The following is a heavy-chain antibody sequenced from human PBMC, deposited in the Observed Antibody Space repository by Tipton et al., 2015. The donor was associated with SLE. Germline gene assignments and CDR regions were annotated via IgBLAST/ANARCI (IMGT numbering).Heavy chain of an antibody. D-gene: IGHD3-3*01. CDR2: VNHSGST. V-gene: IGHV4-34*01. CDR3: ARCTILGVVRGPFDS. Sequence: TLSLTCAVYGGSFSDYFWTWIRQSPGKGLEWIGDVNHSGSTDYHPSLKSRVTMSVDTSKNQFSLKLTSVTAADTALYYCARCTILGVVRGPFDSWGQGTLVTVS. CDR1: GGSFSDYF. J-gene: IGHJ4*02.